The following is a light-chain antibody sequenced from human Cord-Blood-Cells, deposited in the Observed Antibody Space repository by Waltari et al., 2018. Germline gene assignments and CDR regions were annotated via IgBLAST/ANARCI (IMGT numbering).Light chain of an antibody. V-gene: IGLV2-8*01. J-gene: IGLJ2*01. CDR2: EVS. Sequence: QSALTQPPSASGSPGQSVTISCTGTSSDVGGYNYVSCYHQHPGKAPKLMIYEVSKRPSGVPDRFFGSKSGNTASLTVSGLQAEDEADYYCSSYAGSNNLVFGGGTKLTVL. CDR3: SSYAGSNNLV. CDR1: SSDVGGYNY.